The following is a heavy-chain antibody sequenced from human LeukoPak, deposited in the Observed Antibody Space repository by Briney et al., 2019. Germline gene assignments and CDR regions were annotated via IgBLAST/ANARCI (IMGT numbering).Heavy chain of an antibody. D-gene: IGHD5-24*01. V-gene: IGHV3-7*01. Sequence: GGSLRLSCAASGFTFSSYGMHWVRQAPGKGLEWVANIKQDGSEKYYVDSVKGRFTISRDNAKNSLYLQMNSLRAEDTAVYYCARGGDGYNYKVSHAFDIWGQGTMVTVSS. CDR1: GFTFSSYG. CDR2: IKQDGSEK. J-gene: IGHJ3*02. CDR3: ARGGDGYNYKVSHAFDI.